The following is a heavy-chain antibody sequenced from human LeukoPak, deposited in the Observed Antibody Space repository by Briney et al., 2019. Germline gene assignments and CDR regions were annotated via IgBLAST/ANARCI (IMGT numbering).Heavy chain of an antibody. CDR1: GYTFTSYD. D-gene: IGHD2-2*01. V-gene: IGHV1-8*01. J-gene: IGHJ4*02. Sequence: ASVKVSCKASGYTFTSYDINWVGQATGQGLEWMGWMNPNSGNTGYAQKLQGRVTMTRNTSISTAYMELSSLRSEDTAVYYCARGRGIVVVPAAQPLGYWGQGTLVTVSS. CDR2: MNPNSGNT. CDR3: ARGRGIVVVPAAQPLGY.